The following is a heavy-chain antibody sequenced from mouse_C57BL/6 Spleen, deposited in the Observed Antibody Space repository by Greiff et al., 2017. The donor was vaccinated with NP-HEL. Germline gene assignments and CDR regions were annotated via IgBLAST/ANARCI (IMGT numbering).Heavy chain of an antibody. CDR1: GFTFSDYG. V-gene: IGHV5-17*01. D-gene: IGHD1-1*02. Sequence: EVQRVESGGGLVKPGGSLKLSCAASGFTFSDYGMHWVRQAPEKGLEWVAYISSGSSTIYYADTVKGRFTISRDNAKNTLFLQMTSLRSEDTAMYYCARDYGTGAMDYWGQGTSVTVSS. CDR3: ARDYGTGAMDY. CDR2: ISSGSSTI. J-gene: IGHJ4*01.